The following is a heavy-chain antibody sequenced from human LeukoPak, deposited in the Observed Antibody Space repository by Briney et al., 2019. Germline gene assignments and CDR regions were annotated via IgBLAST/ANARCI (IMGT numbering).Heavy chain of an antibody. CDR3: ARVTHYDSSGYYSDY. Sequence: GGSLRLSCAASGFTFSSYSMNWVRQAPGKGLEWVSSISSGSSYIYYADSVKGRFTISRDNAKNSLYLQMNSLRAEDTAVYYCARVTHYDSSGYYSDYWGQGTLVTVSS. D-gene: IGHD3-22*01. CDR2: ISSGSSYI. V-gene: IGHV3-21*01. J-gene: IGHJ4*02. CDR1: GFTFSSYS.